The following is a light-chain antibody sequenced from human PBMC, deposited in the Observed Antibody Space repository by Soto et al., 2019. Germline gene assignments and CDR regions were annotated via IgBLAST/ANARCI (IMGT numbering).Light chain of an antibody. CDR2: GNS. V-gene: IGLV1-40*01. Sequence: QSVLTQPPSVSGAPGQRVTISCTGSSSNIGAGYDVHWYQQLPGTAPKLLIYGNSNRPSGVPDRFSGSKSGTSASLAITGLQLEDEADYDCQSYDSSLSALFGGGTKLTVL. CDR3: QSYDSSLSAL. CDR1: SSNIGAGYD. J-gene: IGLJ2*01.